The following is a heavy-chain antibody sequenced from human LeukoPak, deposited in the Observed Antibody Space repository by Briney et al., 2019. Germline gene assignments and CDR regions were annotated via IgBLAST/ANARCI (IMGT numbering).Heavy chain of an antibody. CDR1: GFTFSSYA. D-gene: IGHD3-16*02. Sequence: DPGGSLRLSCAASGFTFSSYAMHWVRQAPGKGLEWVAVIWYDGSNTYYADSVKGRFTISRDNSKNTLYLQMNSLRAEDTAVYYCTDRCAYWGQGGVVSVSS. CDR2: IWYDGSNT. J-gene: IGHJ4*02. CDR3: TDRCAY. V-gene: IGHV3-33*01.